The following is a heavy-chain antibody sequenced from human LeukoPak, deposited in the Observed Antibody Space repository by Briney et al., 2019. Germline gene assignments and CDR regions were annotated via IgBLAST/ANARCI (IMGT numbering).Heavy chain of an antibody. CDR1: GGSISDHY. Sequence: SETLSLTCTVSGGSISDHYWSWIRQPAGRELEWIGRIYSSGSTNYNPSLKSRVTMSVDTSKNQFSLRLSSVTAADTALYYCARQDILTGFDAFDIWGQGTVVTVSS. J-gene: IGHJ3*02. V-gene: IGHV4-4*07. D-gene: IGHD3-9*01. CDR3: ARQDILTGFDAFDI. CDR2: IYSSGST.